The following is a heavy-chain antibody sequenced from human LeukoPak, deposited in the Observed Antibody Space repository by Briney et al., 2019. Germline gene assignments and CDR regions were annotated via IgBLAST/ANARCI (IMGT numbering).Heavy chain of an antibody. CDR3: ARGYKVGALDY. V-gene: IGHV4-34*01. CDR2: INHSGST. J-gene: IGHJ4*02. Sequence: PSETLSLTCAVYGGSFSGYYWSWIRQPPGKGLEWIGEINHSGSTNYNPSLRSRVTISVDTSKNQFSLKPSSVTAADMAVYYCARGYKVGALDYWGQGTLVTVSS. CDR1: GGSFSGYY. D-gene: IGHD1-26*01.